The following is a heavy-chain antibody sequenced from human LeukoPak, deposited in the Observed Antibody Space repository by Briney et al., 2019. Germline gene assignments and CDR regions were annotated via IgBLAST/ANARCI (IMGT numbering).Heavy chain of an antibody. V-gene: IGHV4-39*01. Sequence: SETLSLTCTVSGGSISSSSYYWGWIRQPPGKGLEWIGSIYYSGSTYYNPSLKSRVTMSVDTSKNQFSLKLSSVTAADTAVYYCARDGLRYGDAFDIWGQGTMVTVSS. CDR2: IYYSGST. CDR3: ARDGLRYGDAFDI. CDR1: GGSISSSSYY. D-gene: IGHD4-17*01. J-gene: IGHJ3*02.